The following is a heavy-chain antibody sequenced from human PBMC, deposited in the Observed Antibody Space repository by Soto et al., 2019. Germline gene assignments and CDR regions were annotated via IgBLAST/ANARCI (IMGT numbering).Heavy chain of an antibody. D-gene: IGHD1-1*01. Sequence: EVQLVESGGGLVQPGGSLTLSCAASGLTVSNTYMTWVRQAPGKGLEWVSLIYDSSSTYYADSVKGRFTISRYNSENTLYLHVNSLRVEDRAVYYCAKDGTRGGDWFDPWGEGTLVTVSS. V-gene: IGHV3-66*01. J-gene: IGHJ5*02. CDR1: GLTVSNTY. CDR2: IYDSSST. CDR3: AKDGTRGGDWFDP.